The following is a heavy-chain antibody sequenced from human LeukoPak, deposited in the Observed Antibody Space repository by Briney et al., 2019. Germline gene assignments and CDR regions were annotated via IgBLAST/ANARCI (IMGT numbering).Heavy chain of an antibody. Sequence: GGSLRLSCAASGFTFSSYSMNWVRQAPGKGLEWVSSISSSSSYIYYADSVKGRFTISRDNAKNSLYLQMNSLRAEDTAVYYCARVLGRYCSSTSCSPWFDPWGQGTLVTVSS. CDR3: ARVLGRYCSSTSCSPWFDP. D-gene: IGHD2-2*01. V-gene: IGHV3-21*01. J-gene: IGHJ5*02. CDR1: GFTFSSYS. CDR2: ISSSSSYI.